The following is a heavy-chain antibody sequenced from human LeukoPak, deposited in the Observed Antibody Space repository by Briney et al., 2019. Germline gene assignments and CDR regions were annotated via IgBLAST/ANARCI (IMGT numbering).Heavy chain of an antibody. CDR3: AGVGWLLSWYDP. CDR1: GFTFNTYW. V-gene: IGHV3-74*01. CDR2: INSDGSST. D-gene: IGHD5-24*01. Sequence: GGSLRLSCAASGFTFNTYWRHWVRQAPGKGLLWGPRINSDGSSTSYADSVKGRFTVSRDNANNTLYLQMNSLRAEDTAVYYCAGVGWLLSWYDPWGQGTLVTVSS. J-gene: IGHJ5*02.